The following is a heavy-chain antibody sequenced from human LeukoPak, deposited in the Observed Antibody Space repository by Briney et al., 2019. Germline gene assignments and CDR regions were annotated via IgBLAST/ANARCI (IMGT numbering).Heavy chain of an antibody. J-gene: IGHJ6*03. Sequence: GGSLRLSCAASGFTFSSYGMHWVRQAPGKGLEWVAFIRYDGSNKYYADSVKGRFTISRDNSKNTLYLQMNSLRAEDTAVYYCAKGSAAGRRRTHHRYYYYYYYMDLWGKGTTVTISS. V-gene: IGHV3-30*02. CDR2: IRYDGSNK. CDR1: GFTFSSYG. D-gene: IGHD6-13*01. CDR3: AKGSAAGRRRTHHRYYYYYYYMDL.